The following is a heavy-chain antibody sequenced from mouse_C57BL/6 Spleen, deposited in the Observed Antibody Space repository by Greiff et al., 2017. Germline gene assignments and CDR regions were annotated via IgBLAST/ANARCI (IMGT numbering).Heavy chain of an antibody. V-gene: IGHV1-55*01. Sequence: QVQLQQPGAELVKPGASVKMSCKASGYTFTSYWITWVKQRPGQGLEWIGDIYPGSGSTNYNEKFKSKATLTVDTSSSTAYMQLSSLTSEDSAVYYCARGRTSAYYYGSSSYFYYYAMDYWGQGTSGTVSS. J-gene: IGHJ4*01. CDR1: GYTFTSYW. D-gene: IGHD1-1*01. CDR2: IYPGSGST. CDR3: ARGRTSAYYYGSSSYFYYYAMDY.